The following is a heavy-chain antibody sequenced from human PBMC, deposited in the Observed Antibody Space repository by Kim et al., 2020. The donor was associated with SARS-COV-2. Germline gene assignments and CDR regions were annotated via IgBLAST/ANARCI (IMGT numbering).Heavy chain of an antibody. J-gene: IGHJ4*02. Sequence: GGSLRLSCAASGFTFSNAWMSWVRQAPGKGLEWVGRIKSKTDGGTTDYAAPVKGRFTISRDDSKNTLYLQMNSLKTEDTAVYYCTTDRGPRWYDILTGYLNFDYWGQGTLVTVSS. V-gene: IGHV3-15*01. D-gene: IGHD3-9*01. CDR3: TTDRGPRWYDILTGYLNFDY. CDR1: GFTFSNAW. CDR2: IKSKTDGGTT.